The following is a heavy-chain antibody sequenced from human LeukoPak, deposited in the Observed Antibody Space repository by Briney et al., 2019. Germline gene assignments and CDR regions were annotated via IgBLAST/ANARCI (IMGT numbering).Heavy chain of an antibody. Sequence: PGGSQRLSCAASGFTFSSYAMSWVRQAPGKGLEWVSAISGSGGSTYYADSVKGRFTISRDNSKNTLYLQMNSLRAEVTAVYYCAKTSGVVVVPAALLHHYWGQGTLPTVSS. J-gene: IGHJ4*02. V-gene: IGHV3-23*01. CDR3: AKTSGVVVVPAALLHHY. CDR1: GFTFSSYA. D-gene: IGHD2-2*01. CDR2: ISGSGGST.